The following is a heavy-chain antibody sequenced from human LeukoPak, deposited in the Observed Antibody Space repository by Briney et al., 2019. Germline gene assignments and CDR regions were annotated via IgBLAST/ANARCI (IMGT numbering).Heavy chain of an antibody. D-gene: IGHD6-19*01. V-gene: IGHV3-23*01. CDR2: ISGSGGSK. CDR1: GFTFSSYA. J-gene: IGHJ6*02. Sequence: QTGGSLRLSCAASGFTFSSYAMSWVRQAPGKGLEWVLAISGSGGSKYYADSVKGRFTISRDNSKNTLYLQMNSLRAEDTAVYYCAKDREGYWLVRILDGWGQGGKVTVSS. CDR3: AKDREGYWLVRILDG.